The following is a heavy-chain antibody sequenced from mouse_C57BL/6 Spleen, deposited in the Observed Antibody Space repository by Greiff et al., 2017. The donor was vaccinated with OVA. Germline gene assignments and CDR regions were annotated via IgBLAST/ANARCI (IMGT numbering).Heavy chain of an antibody. V-gene: IGHV5-9-1*02. J-gene: IGHJ1*03. Sequence: EVKLVESGEGLVKPGGSLKLSCAASGFTFSSYAMSWVRQTPEKRPEWVAYISSGGDYIYYADTVKGRFTISRDNARNTLYLQMSSLKSEDTAMYYCTRGLTGTWYFDVWGTGTTVTVSS. CDR1: GFTFSSYA. CDR3: TRGLTGTWYFDV. D-gene: IGHD4-1*01. CDR2: ISSGGDYI.